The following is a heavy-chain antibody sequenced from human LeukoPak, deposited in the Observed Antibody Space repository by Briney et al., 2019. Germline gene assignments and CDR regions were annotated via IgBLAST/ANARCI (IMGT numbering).Heavy chain of an antibody. Sequence: GGSLRLSCAASGFTFSSYSMNWVRQAPGKGLEWVSSISSSSSYIYYADSVKGRFTISRDNAKNSLYLQMNSLRAEDTAVYYCARGASIVVVPAARRGYYFGYWGQGTLVTVSS. CDR3: ARGASIVVVPAARRGYYFGY. CDR2: ISSSSSYI. D-gene: IGHD2-2*01. CDR1: GFTFSSYS. V-gene: IGHV3-21*01. J-gene: IGHJ4*02.